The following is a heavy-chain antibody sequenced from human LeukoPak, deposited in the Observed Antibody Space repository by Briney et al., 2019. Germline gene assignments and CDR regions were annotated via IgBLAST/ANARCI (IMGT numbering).Heavy chain of an antibody. CDR3: ARDFYGDYVLAFDI. J-gene: IGHJ3*02. D-gene: IGHD4-17*01. Sequence: GGSLRLSCAASGFTFSSYSMNWVRQAPGKGLEWVSYISGSSSTIYYADSVKGRFTISRDNAKNSLYLQMNSLRAEDTAVYYCARDFYGDYVLAFDIWGQGTMVTVSS. CDR1: GFTFSSYS. V-gene: IGHV3-48*04. CDR2: ISGSSSTI.